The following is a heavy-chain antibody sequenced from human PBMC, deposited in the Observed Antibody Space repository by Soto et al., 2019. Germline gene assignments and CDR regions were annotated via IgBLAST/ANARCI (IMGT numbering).Heavy chain of an antibody. J-gene: IGHJ5*02. V-gene: IGHV4-31*03. D-gene: IGHD6-13*01. CDR2: IYYSGNT. Sequence: QVQLQESGPGLVKPSQTLSLTCIVSGGSISSNDFYWSWIRQHPGKGLEWIGYIYYSGNTYYKPSLRSRVTILEDTSKNQCSLKVSAGTAADTAVYYCARLSGSWQIWFDPWGQGTLVTVSS. CDR1: GGSISSNDFY. CDR3: ARLSGSWQIWFDP.